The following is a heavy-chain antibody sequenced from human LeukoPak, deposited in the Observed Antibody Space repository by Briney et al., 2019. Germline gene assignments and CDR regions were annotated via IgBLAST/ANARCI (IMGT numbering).Heavy chain of an antibody. CDR1: GVTFSSYA. CDR3: AKATSPPSYAFDY. V-gene: IGHV3-23*01. CDR2: ISGSGGST. J-gene: IGHJ4*02. Sequence: PGGSLRLSCAGSGVTFSSYAMNWVRQAPGKGLEWVSAISGSGGSTYYADSVKGRFTISRDNSRSTLYLQLNSLRAEDTAVYYCAKATSPPSYAFDYWGQGALVTVSS.